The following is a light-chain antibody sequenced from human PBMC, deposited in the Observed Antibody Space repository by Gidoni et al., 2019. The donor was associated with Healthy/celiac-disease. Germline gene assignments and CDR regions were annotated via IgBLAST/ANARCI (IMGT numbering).Light chain of an antibody. J-gene: IGLJ3*02. Sequence: QSVLTQPPSASGPPGQRVTISCSGSSTNVGSNYVYWYQQLPGTAPKLLLCRNTQRPSGVPDRFSGSKSGTSASLAISGLRSEDEADYYGAAWDDSLSGPVFGGGTKLTVL. CDR2: RNT. CDR1: STNVGSNY. V-gene: IGLV1-47*01. CDR3: AAWDDSLSGPV.